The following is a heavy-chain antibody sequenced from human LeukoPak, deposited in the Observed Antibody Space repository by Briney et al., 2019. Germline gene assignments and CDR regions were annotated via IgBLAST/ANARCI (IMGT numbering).Heavy chain of an antibody. V-gene: IGHV5-51*01. J-gene: IGHJ4*02. D-gene: IGHD2-2*01. CDR2: IYPGDSDA. CDR3: ARRKYCSSTSCPFDY. Sequence: GEPLKISCKGSGYSFTSYWIGWVRQMPGTGLEWMGIIYPGDSDARYSPSFQGQVTISADKSISTAYLQWNSLKATDTAMYYCARRKYCSSTSCPFDYWGQGTLVTVSS. CDR1: GYSFTSYW.